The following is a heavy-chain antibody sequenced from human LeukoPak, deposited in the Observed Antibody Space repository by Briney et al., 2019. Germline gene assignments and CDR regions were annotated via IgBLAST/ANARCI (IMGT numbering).Heavy chain of an antibody. D-gene: IGHD2-2*01. CDR1: GFTFSSYA. CDR3: AKERTSIVVVPAATDY. V-gene: IGHV3-23*01. CDR2: ISGSGGST. Sequence: GGSLRLSCAASGFTFSSYAMSWVRQAPGKGLEWVSAISGSGGSTYYADSVKGRFTISRDNSKNTLYLQMNSLRAEDTAVYYVAKERTSIVVVPAATDYWGQGPWSPSPQ. J-gene: IGHJ4*02.